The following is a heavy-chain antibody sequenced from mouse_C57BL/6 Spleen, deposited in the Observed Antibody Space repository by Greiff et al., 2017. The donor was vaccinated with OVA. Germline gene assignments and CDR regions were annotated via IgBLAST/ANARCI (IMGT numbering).Heavy chain of an antibody. CDR1: GYTFTDYY. Sequence: QVQLKESGAELVRPGASVKLSCKASGYTFTDYYINWVKQRPGQGLEWIARIYPGSGNTYYNEKFKGKATLTAEKSSSTAYMQLSSLTSEDSAVYFCARSGLTTVVAGGYFDYWAKAPLSQSPQ. J-gene: IGHJ2*01. V-gene: IGHV1-76*01. CDR3: ARSGLTTVVAGGYFDY. D-gene: IGHD1-1*01. CDR2: IYPGSGNT.